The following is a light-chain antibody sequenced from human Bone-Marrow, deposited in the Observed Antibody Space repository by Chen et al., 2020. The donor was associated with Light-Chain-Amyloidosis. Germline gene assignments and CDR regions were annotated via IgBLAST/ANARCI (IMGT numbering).Light chain of an antibody. V-gene: IGLV3-21*02. CDR1: NIGSTS. J-gene: IGLJ3*02. Sequence: SYVLTQPSSVSVAPGQTATIACGGNNIGSTSVHWYQQTPGQAPLLVVYDDRDRPTGIPERLSGSNSGNTASLTIIRVEAGDEADYYGQVWDRSSDRPVFGGGTKLTVL. CDR2: DDR. CDR3: QVWDRSSDRPV.